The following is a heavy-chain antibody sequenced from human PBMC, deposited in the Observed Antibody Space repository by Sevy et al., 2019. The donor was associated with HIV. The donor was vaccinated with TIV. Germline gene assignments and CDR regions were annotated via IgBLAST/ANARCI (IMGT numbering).Heavy chain of an antibody. V-gene: IGHV4-38-2*01. CDR2: IYHSGST. D-gene: IGHD1-26*01. J-gene: IGHJ4*02. CDR3: ARGPEEGAPTAEYLFFY. CDR1: GYSISSGYY. Sequence: SETLSLTCAVSGYSISSGYYWGWIRQPPGKGLEWIGSIYHSGSTYYNPSVKSRVTISVDTSKNQFSLKLSSVTAADTAVYYGARGPEEGAPTAEYLFFYWGTGTLVTVSS.